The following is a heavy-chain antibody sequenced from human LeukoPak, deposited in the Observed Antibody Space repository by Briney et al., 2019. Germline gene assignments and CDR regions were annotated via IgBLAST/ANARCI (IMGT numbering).Heavy chain of an antibody. Sequence: SETLSLTCTVSGGSISSGGFYWSWIRQHPGKGLEWIGYISHSGSTFYNPSVRSRVTISLDTSKNQFSLKLSSVTAADTAVYFCATDLGYFDSTSCRYFDSWGQGSLVTVSS. CDR3: ATDLGYFDSTSCRYFDS. J-gene: IGHJ4*02. D-gene: IGHD2-2*01. CDR1: GGSISSGGFY. CDR2: ISHSGST. V-gene: IGHV4-31*03.